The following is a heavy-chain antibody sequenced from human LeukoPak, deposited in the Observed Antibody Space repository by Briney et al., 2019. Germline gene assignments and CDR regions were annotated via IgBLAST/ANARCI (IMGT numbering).Heavy chain of an antibody. CDR2: IYYRGNT. CDR3: ARQGYSGYDYGGSFDY. CDR1: GGSIDNSFYY. J-gene: IGHJ4*02. V-gene: IGHV4-39*01. D-gene: IGHD5-12*01. Sequence: SETLSLTCIVSGGSIDNSFYYWGWIRQPPGKGLEWIGSIYYRGNTYYNPSLKSRVTISVDSSKDQFSLKVTSVTAADTAVFYCARQGYSGYDYGGSFDYWGQGTLVTVSS.